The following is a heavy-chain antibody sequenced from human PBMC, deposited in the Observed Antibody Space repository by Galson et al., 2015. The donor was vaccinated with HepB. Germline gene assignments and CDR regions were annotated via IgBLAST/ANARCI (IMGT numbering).Heavy chain of an antibody. V-gene: IGHV3-33*01. CDR3: ARGEGVYAISTN. Sequence: SLRLSCAASGFTFSSYGMRWARQAPGKGLEWVAIIWYDGSNRYYADSVKGRFTISRDNSKNTLYLQMSSLRAEDTAVYYCARGEGVYAISTNWGQGTLVTVSS. D-gene: IGHD2-8*01. J-gene: IGHJ4*02. CDR1: GFTFSSYG. CDR2: IWYDGSNR.